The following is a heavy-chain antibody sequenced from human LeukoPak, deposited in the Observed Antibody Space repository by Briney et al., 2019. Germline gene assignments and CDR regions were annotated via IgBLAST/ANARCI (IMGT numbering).Heavy chain of an antibody. D-gene: IGHD2-15*01. CDR1: GFTFSSFE. V-gene: IGHV3-48*03. J-gene: IGHJ5*02. CDR2: ISSSGSLI. CDR3: AREWGYFFDP. Sequence: PGGSLRLSCAASGFTFSSFEVNWVRQAPGKGLEWVSYISSSGSLIYYADAVKGRFTISRDNTKNSLYLQMNSLRAEDTAVYYCAREWGYFFDPWGQGTPVTVSS.